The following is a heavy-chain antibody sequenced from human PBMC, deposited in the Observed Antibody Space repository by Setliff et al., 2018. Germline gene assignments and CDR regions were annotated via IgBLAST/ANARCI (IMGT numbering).Heavy chain of an antibody. CDR3: AKVKKQLIRGSGLDL. CDR2: IRFDGSTK. D-gene: IGHD3-10*01. CDR1: GFTFDSYG. J-gene: IGHJ5*02. Sequence: GGSLRLSCAASGFTFDSYGMHWVHQAPGKGLEWVAFIRFDGSTKYYADSVKGRFTISRDNFQNTLYLQMDSLRPEDTGVYYCAKVKKQLIRGSGLDLWGQGTLVTVSS. V-gene: IGHV3-30*02.